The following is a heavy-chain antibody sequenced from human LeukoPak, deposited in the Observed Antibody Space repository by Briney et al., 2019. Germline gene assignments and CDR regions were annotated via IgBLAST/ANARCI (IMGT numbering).Heavy chain of an antibody. CDR1: GDSVSSNYW. D-gene: IGHD5-18*01. Sequence: SETLSLTCAVSGDSVSSNYWWSWVRQSPGKGLEWIGEVFHSGSTYYNPSLMGRVTISLDKSKNQVSLKLRSVTAADTAVYYCARHRGGYNCHDYWGQGALVTVSS. J-gene: IGHJ4*02. V-gene: IGHV4-4*02. CDR3: ARHRGGYNCHDY. CDR2: VFHSGST.